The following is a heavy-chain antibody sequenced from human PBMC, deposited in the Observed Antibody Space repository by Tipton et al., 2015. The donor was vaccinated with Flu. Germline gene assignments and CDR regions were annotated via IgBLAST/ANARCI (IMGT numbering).Heavy chain of an antibody. CDR3: ARDGKGYDYVWGSYRPSNWFDP. CDR2: IWYDGSNK. J-gene: IGHJ5*02. CDR1: GFTFSSYG. V-gene: IGHV3-33*01. D-gene: IGHD3-16*02. Sequence: SLRLSWAASGFTFSSYGMHWVRQAPGKGLEWVAVIWYDGSNKYYADSVKGRFTISRDNSKNTLYLQMNSLRAEDTAVHYCARDGKGYDYVWGSYRPSNWFDPWGQGTLVTVSS.